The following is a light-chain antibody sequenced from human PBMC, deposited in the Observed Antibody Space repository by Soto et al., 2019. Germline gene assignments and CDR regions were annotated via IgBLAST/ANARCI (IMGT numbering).Light chain of an antibody. CDR1: SGHSSYA. CDR2: LNNDGSH. V-gene: IGLV4-69*01. CDR3: QTWGTGFQV. J-gene: IGLJ2*01. Sequence: QPVLTQSPSASASLGASVKLTCTLSSGHSSYAIAWHQKQPGKGPRYLMDLNNDGSHSKGDGIPDRFSGSSSGAERYLIIPSLQSEDEADYYCQTWGTGFQVFGGGTKLTVL.